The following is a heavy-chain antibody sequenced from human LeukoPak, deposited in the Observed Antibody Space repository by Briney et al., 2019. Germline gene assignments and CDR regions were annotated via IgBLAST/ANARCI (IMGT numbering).Heavy chain of an antibody. CDR2: IDYSGRT. CDR3: ASTSGSYVFDY. J-gene: IGHJ4*02. CDR1: GGSISSYY. V-gene: IGHV4-59*01. D-gene: IGHD1-26*01. Sequence: ASETLSLTCTVSGGSISSYYWRWVRQAPGKELEWIAYIDYSGRTNYNPSLKSRVTMSIDTSKNYFSLNLSSVTAADTAVYYCASTSGSYVFDYWGQGILVTVSS.